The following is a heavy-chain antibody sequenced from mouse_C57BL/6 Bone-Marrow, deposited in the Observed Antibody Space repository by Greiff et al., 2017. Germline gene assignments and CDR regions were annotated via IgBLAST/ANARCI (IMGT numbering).Heavy chain of an antibody. CDR1: GYSITSGYY. D-gene: IGHD2-1*01. J-gene: IGHJ1*03. CDR2: ISYDGSN. Sequence: EVQLVESGPGLVKPSQSLSLTCSVTGYSITSGYYWNWLRQFPGNKLEWMGYISYDGSNNYNPSLKNRISITRDTSKNQFFLKLNSVTTEDTATYYCAIYGNYWDFDVWGTGTTVTVSS. V-gene: IGHV3-6*01. CDR3: AIYGNYWDFDV.